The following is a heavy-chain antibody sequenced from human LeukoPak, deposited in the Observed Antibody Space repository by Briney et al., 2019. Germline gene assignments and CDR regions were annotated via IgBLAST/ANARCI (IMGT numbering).Heavy chain of an antibody. CDR2: INPTAGNT. CDR1: GYTFTSYY. Sequence: VASVKVSCKASGYTFTSYYMHWVRQAPGQGLEWMGLINPTAGNTYYAQRFQGRVTMTRNTSTSTVYMELSSLRSEDTAVYYCARIRDGYNDAYDIWGQGTMVTVPS. CDR3: ARIRDGYNDAYDI. D-gene: IGHD5-24*01. J-gene: IGHJ3*02. V-gene: IGHV1-46*01.